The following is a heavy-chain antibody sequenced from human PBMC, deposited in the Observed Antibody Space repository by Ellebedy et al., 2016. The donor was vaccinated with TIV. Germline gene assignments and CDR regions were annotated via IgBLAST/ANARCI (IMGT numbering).Heavy chain of an antibody. Sequence: GESLKISXAASGFTVSSNYMSWVRQAPGRELEWVSIIYSGGSTYYADSVKGRFTISRDNSKNTLYLQMNSLRAEDTAVYYCARVYVVQAASHDAFDIWGQGTKVTVSS. J-gene: IGHJ3*02. CDR2: IYSGGST. CDR1: GFTVSSNY. D-gene: IGHD2-2*01. CDR3: ARVYVVQAASHDAFDI. V-gene: IGHV3-53*01.